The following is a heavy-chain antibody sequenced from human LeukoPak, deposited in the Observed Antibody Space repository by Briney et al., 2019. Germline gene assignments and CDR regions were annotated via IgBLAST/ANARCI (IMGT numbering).Heavy chain of an antibody. CDR3: ARDQGKYSHGQLDY. V-gene: IGHV3-48*03. D-gene: IGHD5-18*01. Sequence: GGSLRLSCAASGFTFSSYEMTWVRQAPGKGLEYISYISNSGHNVYYADSVKGRFTISRDNAKSSLYLQVDSLRAEDMAVYYCARDQGKYSHGQLDYWGQGILVTVSA. J-gene: IGHJ4*02. CDR1: GFTFSSYE. CDR2: ISNSGHNV.